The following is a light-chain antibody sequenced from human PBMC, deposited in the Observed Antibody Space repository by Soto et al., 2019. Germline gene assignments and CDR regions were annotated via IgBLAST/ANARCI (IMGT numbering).Light chain of an antibody. CDR1: TSNIGNNA. CDR3: AAWDDSLDGVV. V-gene: IGLV1-36*01. J-gene: IGLJ2*01. Sequence: QSVLTQPPSVSEAPRQRVTISCSGSTSNIGNNAVSWYQQLPGKAPTLIIYFDDLLPSGVSDRFSGSKSGTSASLAISGLQSEDEADYYCAAWDDSLDGVVFGGGTKLTVL. CDR2: FDD.